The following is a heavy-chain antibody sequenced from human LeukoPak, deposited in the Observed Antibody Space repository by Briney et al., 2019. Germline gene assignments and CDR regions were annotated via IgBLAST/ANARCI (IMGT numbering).Heavy chain of an antibody. CDR2: INTDGSTT. CDR3: ARAADYYASGIFY. V-gene: IGHV3-74*01. J-gene: IGHJ4*02. Sequence: PGGSLRLSCAASGFTFSNYWMHWVRQAPGKGLVWVSRINTDGSTTTYAYSVKGRFTIARDNAKNTLYLQMNSLRAEDTAVYYCARAADYYASGIFYWGQGTLVTVSS. D-gene: IGHD3-10*01. CDR1: GFTFSNYW.